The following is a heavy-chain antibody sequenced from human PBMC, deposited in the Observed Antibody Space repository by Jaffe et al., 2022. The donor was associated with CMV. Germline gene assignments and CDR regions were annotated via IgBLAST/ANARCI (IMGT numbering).Heavy chain of an antibody. V-gene: IGHV4-59*01. J-gene: IGHJ3*02. CDR3: ARERGVGDTAMAGGDDAFDI. CDR2: IYYSGST. Sequence: QVQLQESGPGLVKPSETLSLTCTVSGGSISSYYWSWIRQPPGKGLEWIGYIYYSGSTNYNPSLKSRVTISVDTSKNQFSLKLSSVTAADTAVYYCARERGVGDTAMAGGDDAFDIWGQGTMVTVSS. D-gene: IGHD5-18*01. CDR1: GGSISSYY.